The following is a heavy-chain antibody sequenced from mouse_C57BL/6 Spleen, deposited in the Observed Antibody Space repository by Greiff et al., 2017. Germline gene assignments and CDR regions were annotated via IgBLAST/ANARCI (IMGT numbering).Heavy chain of an antibody. CDR2: FHPYNDDT. CDR3: ASPMGRGGPWFAY. D-gene: IGHD4-1*01. CDR1: GYTFTTYP. J-gene: IGHJ3*01. V-gene: IGHV1-47*01. Sequence: VQLQQSGAELVKPGASVKMSCKASGYTFTTYPIEWMKQNHGKSLEWIGNFHPYNDDTKYNEKFKGKATLTVEKSSSTVYLELSRLTSDASAVYYCASPMGRGGPWFAYWGQGTLVTVSA.